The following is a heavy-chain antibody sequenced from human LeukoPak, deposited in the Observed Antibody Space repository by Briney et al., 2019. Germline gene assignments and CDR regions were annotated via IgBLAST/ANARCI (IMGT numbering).Heavy chain of an antibody. D-gene: IGHD2/OR15-2a*01. Sequence: SETLSLTCAVSGGSISSSNWWSWVRQPPGKGLEWIGEIYHSGSTNYNPSLESRVTISVDKSKNQFSLKLSSVTAADTAVYYCASRPKIGGGDYWGQGTLVTVSS. CDR3: ASRPKIGGGDY. V-gene: IGHV4-4*02. CDR1: GGSISSSNW. CDR2: IYHSGST. J-gene: IGHJ4*02.